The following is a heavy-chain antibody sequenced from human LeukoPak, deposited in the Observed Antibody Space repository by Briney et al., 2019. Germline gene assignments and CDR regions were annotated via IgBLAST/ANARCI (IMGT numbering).Heavy chain of an antibody. Sequence: GGSLRLSCAASGLTFSSYGMHWVRQAPGKGLEWVAVISYDGSNKYYADSVKGRFTISRDNSKNTLYLQMNSLRAEDTAVYYCARGQLRYFDWSYGMDVWGQGTTVTVSS. D-gene: IGHD3-9*01. J-gene: IGHJ6*02. CDR1: GLTFSSYG. CDR2: ISYDGSNK. CDR3: ARGQLRYFDWSYGMDV. V-gene: IGHV3-30*03.